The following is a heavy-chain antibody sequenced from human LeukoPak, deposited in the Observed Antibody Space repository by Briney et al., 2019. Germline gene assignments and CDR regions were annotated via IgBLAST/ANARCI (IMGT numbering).Heavy chain of an antibody. CDR3: AKGRRYCSSTSCRFNWFDP. V-gene: IGHV3-53*01. J-gene: IGHJ5*02. D-gene: IGHD2-2*01. CDR2: IYSGGTT. CDR1: GFTVSSNY. Sequence: PGGSLRLSCAASGFTVSSNYINWVRQAPGKGLEWVSLIYSGGTTYYADSVKGRFTISRDNSKNTLYLQMNSLRAEDTAVYYCAKGRRYCSSTSCRFNWFDPWGQGTLVTVSS.